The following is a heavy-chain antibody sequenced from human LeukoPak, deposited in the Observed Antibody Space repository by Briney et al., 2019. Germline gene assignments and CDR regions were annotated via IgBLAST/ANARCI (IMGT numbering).Heavy chain of an antibody. D-gene: IGHD2-2*01. CDR3: ARAPITSPFYFDY. V-gene: IGHV3-20*04. CDR2: INWSGGST. CDR1: GFTFRTYW. J-gene: IGHJ4*02. Sequence: PGGSLRLSCAASGFTFRTYWMHWVRQVPGKGLEWVSGINWSGGSTGYADPLRGRFTISRDNAKNSLYLQMDSLRAEDTALYYCARAPITSPFYFDYWGQGTLVTVSS.